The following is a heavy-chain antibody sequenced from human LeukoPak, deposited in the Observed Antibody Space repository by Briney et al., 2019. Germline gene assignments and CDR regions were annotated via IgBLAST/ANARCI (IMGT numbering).Heavy chain of an antibody. D-gene: IGHD3-3*01. V-gene: IGHV1-2*04. J-gene: IGHJ3*02. CDR1: GYTFTGYY. Sequence: ASVKVSCKASGYTFTGYYMHWVRQAPGQGLEWMGWINPNSGGTNYAQKFQGWVTMTRDTSISTTYMELSRLRSDDTAVYYCARDRDVSRFLDWPPPAAFDIWGQGTMVTASS. CDR2: INPNSGGT. CDR3: ARDRDVSRFLDWPPPAAFDI.